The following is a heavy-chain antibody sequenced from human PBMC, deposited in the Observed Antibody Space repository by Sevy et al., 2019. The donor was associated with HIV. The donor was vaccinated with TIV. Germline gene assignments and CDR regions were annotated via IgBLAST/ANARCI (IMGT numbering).Heavy chain of an antibody. CDR2: ISYDVSNK. V-gene: IGHV3-30*18. CDR3: AKDFHVFGSPSVYYFDF. D-gene: IGHD3-10*01. J-gene: IGHJ4*02. CDR1: GLVFSDFA. Sequence: GGSLRLSCAASGLVFSDFAMHWVRQAPGKGLEWVALISYDVSNKYYAESVKGRFTISRDNSKRTLYLQMNSLRTEDTAIYYCAKDFHVFGSPSVYYFDFWGQGTLVTVSS.